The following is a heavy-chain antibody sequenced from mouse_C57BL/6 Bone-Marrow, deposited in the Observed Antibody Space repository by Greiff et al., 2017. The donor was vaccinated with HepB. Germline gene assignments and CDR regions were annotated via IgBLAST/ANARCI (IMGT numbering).Heavy chain of an antibody. J-gene: IGHJ1*03. CDR3: ARGDYGSSYDWYFDV. V-gene: IGHV1-64*01. D-gene: IGHD1-1*01. CDR2: IHPNSGST. Sequence: QVQLKQSGAELVKPGASVKLSCKASGYTFTSYWMHWVKQRPGQGLEWIGMIHPNSGSTNYNEKFKSKATLTVDKSSSTAYMQLSSLTSEDSAVYYCARGDYGSSYDWYFDVWGTGTTVTVSS. CDR1: GYTFTSYW.